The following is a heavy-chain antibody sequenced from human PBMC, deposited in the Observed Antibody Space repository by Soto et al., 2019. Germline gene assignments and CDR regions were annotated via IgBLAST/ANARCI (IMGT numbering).Heavy chain of an antibody. D-gene: IGHD3-16*01. CDR2: IYHSGST. Sequence: PSETLSLTCAVSGGSISSSNWWSWVRQPPGKGLEWIGEIYHSGSTNYNPSLKSRVTISVDKSKNQFSLKLSSVTAAATAVYYCARDDTLGLGYCMDVWGQGTTVTVSS. CDR1: GGSISSSNW. J-gene: IGHJ6*02. V-gene: IGHV4-4*02. CDR3: ARDDTLGLGYCMDV.